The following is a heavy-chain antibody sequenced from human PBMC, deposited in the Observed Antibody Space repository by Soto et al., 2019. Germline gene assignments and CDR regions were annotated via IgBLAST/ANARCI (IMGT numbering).Heavy chain of an antibody. CDR2: ISGSGGGT. V-gene: IGHV3-23*01. CDR1: GFTFSSYA. CDR3: AKFGMATTKRSPPYYIDY. D-gene: IGHD1-1*01. Sequence: GESLRLSCAASGFTFSSYAMSWVRQAPGKGLEWVSSISGSGGGTYYADSVKGRFTFSRDNSKNTLYLQMNSLRAEDTAVYYCAKFGMATTKRSPPYYIDYWGQGALVTVYS. J-gene: IGHJ4*02.